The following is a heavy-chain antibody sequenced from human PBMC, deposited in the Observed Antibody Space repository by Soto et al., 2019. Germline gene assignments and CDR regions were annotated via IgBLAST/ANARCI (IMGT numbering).Heavy chain of an antibody. J-gene: IGHJ4*02. CDR3: AKTPGPQRDLIYYFDY. CDR2: ISGSGGST. CDR1: GFTFSSYA. Sequence: GGSLRLSCVASGFTFSSYAMSWVRQAPGKGLEWVSAISGSGGSTYYADSVKGRFTISRDNSKNTLYLQMNSLRAEDTAVYYCAKTPGPQRDLIYYFDYWGQGTLVTVSS. V-gene: IGHV3-23*01. D-gene: IGHD2-15*01.